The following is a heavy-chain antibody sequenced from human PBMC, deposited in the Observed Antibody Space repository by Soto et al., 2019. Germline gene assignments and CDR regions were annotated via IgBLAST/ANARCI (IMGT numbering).Heavy chain of an antibody. CDR2: IYYSGST. V-gene: IGHV4-31*03. Sequence: SETLSLTCTVSGGSISSGGYYWSWIRQHPGKGLEWIGYIYYSGSTYYNPSLKSRVTISVDTSKNQFSLKLSSVTAADTAVYYCAGYCSSTSCYTGTDYWGQGTLVTVSS. D-gene: IGHD2-2*02. J-gene: IGHJ4*02. CDR1: GGSISSGGYY. CDR3: AGYCSSTSCYTGTDY.